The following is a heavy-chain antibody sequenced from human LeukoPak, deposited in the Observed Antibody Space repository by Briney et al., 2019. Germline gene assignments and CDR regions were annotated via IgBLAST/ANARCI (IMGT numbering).Heavy chain of an antibody. J-gene: IGHJ4*02. V-gene: IGHV1-18*04. Sequence: ASVKVSCKASGYTFTSYYMHWVRQAPGQGLEWMGWISAYNGNTNYAQKLQGRVTMTTDTSTSTAYMELRSLRSDDTAVYYCARTKESGGYFDYWGQGTLVTVSS. CDR3: ARTKESGGYFDY. D-gene: IGHD3-10*01. CDR2: ISAYNGNT. CDR1: GYTFTSYY.